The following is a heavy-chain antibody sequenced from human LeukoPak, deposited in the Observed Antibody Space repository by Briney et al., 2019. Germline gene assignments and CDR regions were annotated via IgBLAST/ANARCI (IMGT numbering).Heavy chain of an antibody. CDR1: GGSMNPYY. J-gene: IGHJ4*02. V-gene: IGHV4-59*08. CDR2: QYYSGAT. D-gene: IGHD4-17*01. Sequence: SETLSLTCSVSGGSMNPYYWNWIRQPPGKGLEWIGYQYYSGATDYNPSLKSRVTISVDTSKNQFSLKLNSVTAADTAVYFCVRITTATFSFDYWGQGALVTVSS. CDR3: VRITTATFSFDY.